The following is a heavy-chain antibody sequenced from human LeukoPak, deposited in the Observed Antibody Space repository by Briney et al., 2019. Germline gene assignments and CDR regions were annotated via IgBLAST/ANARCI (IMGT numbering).Heavy chain of an antibody. CDR3: ARYMSLGD. D-gene: IGHD3-10*02. CDR1: GFTFSNSW. Sequence: GGSLRLSCAASGFTFSNSWMSWVRQAPGKGVEWVANIKQDGSEKNYVDSVKGGFTISRDNPKSSLYLQMNSLRVEDTAVYYCARYMSLGDWGQGTLVTVSS. CDR2: IKQDGSEK. V-gene: IGHV3-7*01. J-gene: IGHJ4*02.